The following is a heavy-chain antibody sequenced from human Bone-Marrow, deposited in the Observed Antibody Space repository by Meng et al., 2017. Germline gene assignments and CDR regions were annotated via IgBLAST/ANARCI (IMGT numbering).Heavy chain of an antibody. CDR1: GYTLTELS. CDR3: ATDSSSWPIDAFDI. Sequence: ASVKVSCKVSGYTLTELSMHWVRQAPGKGLEWMGGFDPEDGETIYAQKFQGRVTMTEDTSTDTAYMELSSLRSEDTAVYYCATDSSSWPIDAFDIWGQGTMVTV. D-gene: IGHD6-13*01. V-gene: IGHV1-24*01. CDR2: FDPEDGET. J-gene: IGHJ3*02.